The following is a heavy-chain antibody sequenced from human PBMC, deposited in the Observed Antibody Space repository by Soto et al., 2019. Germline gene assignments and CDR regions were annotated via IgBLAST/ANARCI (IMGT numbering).Heavy chain of an antibody. V-gene: IGHV1-69*06. Sequence: SVKVSCKASGGTFSSYAISWVRQAPGQGLEWMGGIIPIFGTANYAQKFQGRVTITADKSTSTAYMELSSLRSEDTAVYYCARDNNYYYDSSGYYDDYWGQGTLVTVSS. J-gene: IGHJ4*02. CDR2: IIPIFGTA. CDR3: ARDNNYYYDSSGYYDDY. D-gene: IGHD3-22*01. CDR1: GGTFSSYA.